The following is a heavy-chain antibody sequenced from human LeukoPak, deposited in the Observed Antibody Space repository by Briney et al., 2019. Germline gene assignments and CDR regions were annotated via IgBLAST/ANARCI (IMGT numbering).Heavy chain of an antibody. D-gene: IGHD3-9*01. Sequence: GGSLRLSCAASGFTFSDYYMSWIRQAPGKGLEWVSYISSSGSTIYYADSVKGRFTISRDNAKNSLYLQMNSLRADDTAVYFCARDPQLLRYFDWLTFDSWGQGTLVTVSS. CDR3: ARDPQLLRYFDWLTFDS. CDR2: ISSSGSTI. J-gene: IGHJ4*02. V-gene: IGHV3-11*01. CDR1: GFTFSDYY.